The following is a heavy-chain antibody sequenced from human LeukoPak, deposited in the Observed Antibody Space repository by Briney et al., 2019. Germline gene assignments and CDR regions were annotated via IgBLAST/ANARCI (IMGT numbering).Heavy chain of an antibody. D-gene: IGHD6-19*01. CDR1: GSSISSGGYS. J-gene: IGHJ4*02. Sequence: SETLSLTCAVSGSSISSGGYSWSWIRQPPGKGLEWIGYIYHSGSTYYNPSLKSRVTISVDRSKNQFSLKLSSVTAADTAVYYCARGGGSGWTFDYWGQGTLVTVSS. CDR2: IYHSGST. V-gene: IGHV4-30-2*01. CDR3: ARGGGSGWTFDY.